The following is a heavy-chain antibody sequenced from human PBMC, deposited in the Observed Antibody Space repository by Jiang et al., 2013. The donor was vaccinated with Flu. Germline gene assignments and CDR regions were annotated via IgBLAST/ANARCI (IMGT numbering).Heavy chain of an antibody. CDR1: GGSISSSSYY. V-gene: IGHV4-39*01. Sequence: GSGLVKPSETLSLTCTVSGGSISSSSYYWGWIRQPPGKGLEWIGSIYYSGSTYYNPSLKSRVTISVDTSKNQFSLKLSSVTAADTAVYYCARRSTTWYLDYWGQGTLVTVSS. CDR3: ARRSTTWYLDY. J-gene: IGHJ4*02. D-gene: IGHD1-14*01. CDR2: IYYSGST.